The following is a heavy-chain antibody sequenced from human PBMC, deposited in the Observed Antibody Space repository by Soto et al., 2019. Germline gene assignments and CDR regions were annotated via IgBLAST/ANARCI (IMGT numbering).Heavy chain of an antibody. CDR2: IIPIFGTA. J-gene: IGHJ6*02. V-gene: IGHV1-69*13. CDR1: GGTFSSYA. Sequence: SVNVSCKSSGGTFSSYAMSWVREAPGQGLEWMGGIIPIFGTANYAQKFQGRVTITADESTSTAYMELSSLRSEDTAVYYCARALDTAIHYYGMDVWGQGTTVTVSS. D-gene: IGHD5-18*01. CDR3: ARALDTAIHYYGMDV.